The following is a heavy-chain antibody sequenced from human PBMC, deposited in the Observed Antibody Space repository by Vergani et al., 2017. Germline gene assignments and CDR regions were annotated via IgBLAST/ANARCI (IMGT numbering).Heavy chain of an antibody. CDR1: GDSISSSYYY. CDR2: ISYSETT. Sequence: QLQLHESGPGLVKPSETLSLTCPVSGDSISSSYYYWGWIRQPPGKGLEWIESISYSETTFYNSSLKSRVTISVDTSKNQVSLKLSSVTAADTAVYYCARHFGSNYYPYYFDNWGQGTLVTVSS. V-gene: IGHV4-39*01. J-gene: IGHJ4*02. D-gene: IGHD1-26*01. CDR3: ARHFGSNYYPYYFDN.